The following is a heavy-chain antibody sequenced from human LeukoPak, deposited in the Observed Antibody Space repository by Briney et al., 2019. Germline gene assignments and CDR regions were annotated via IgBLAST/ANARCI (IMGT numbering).Heavy chain of an antibody. CDR1: GGTFISYA. J-gene: IGHJ4*02. V-gene: IGHV1-69*13. D-gene: IGHD3-10*01. CDR2: IIPIFGTA. CDR3: ARRSYYYGSGSYFDY. Sequence: SVKVSCKASGGTFISYAISWVRQAPGQGLEWMGGIIPIFGTANYAQKFRGRVTITADESTSTAYMELSSLRSEDTAVYYCARRSYYYGSGSYFDYWGQGTLVTVSS.